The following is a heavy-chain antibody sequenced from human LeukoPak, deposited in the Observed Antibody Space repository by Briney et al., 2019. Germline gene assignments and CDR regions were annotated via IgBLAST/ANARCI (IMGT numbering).Heavy chain of an antibody. Sequence: GRSLRLSCAASGFTFTSNAMSWVRQAPRKGLEWVSAISVSGTSSYYADAGNGQFAISRDNAKNTLYLQMNRLRVEDTAVYFCAKFSRFMVVVAIENYFDYWGQGTRVTVSS. J-gene: IGHJ4*02. CDR2: ISVSGTSS. CDR3: AKFSRFMVVVAIENYFDY. D-gene: IGHD2-15*01. V-gene: IGHV3-23*01. CDR1: GFTFTSNA.